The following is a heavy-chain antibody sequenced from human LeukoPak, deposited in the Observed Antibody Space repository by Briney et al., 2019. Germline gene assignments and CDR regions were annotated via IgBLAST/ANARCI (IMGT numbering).Heavy chain of an antibody. CDR3: ARGTRYFDWSEASSYYFDY. D-gene: IGHD3-9*01. J-gene: IGHJ4*02. V-gene: IGHV4-34*01. CDR2: INHSGST. CDR1: GGSFSGYY. Sequence: PSETLSLTCAVYGGSFSGYYWSWIRQPPGKGLEWIGEINHSGSTNYNPSLKSRVTISVDTSKNQFSLKLSSVTAADTAVYYCARGTRYFDWSEASSYYFDYWGQGTLVTVSS.